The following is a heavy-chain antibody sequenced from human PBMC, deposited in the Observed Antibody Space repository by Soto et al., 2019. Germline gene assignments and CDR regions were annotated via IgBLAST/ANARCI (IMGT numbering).Heavy chain of an antibody. CDR1: GGSVSSGSYY. CDR2: IYYSGTT. D-gene: IGHD1-26*01. Sequence: QVQLQESGPGLVKPSETLSLTCTVSGGSVSSGSYYWSWIRQPPGKGLEWIGYIYYSGTTNYNPYLKSRVTISVDTSKNQFSLKLSSVTAADTAVYYCARGSLVGANSFDYWGQGTLVTVSS. V-gene: IGHV4-61*01. J-gene: IGHJ4*02. CDR3: ARGSLVGANSFDY.